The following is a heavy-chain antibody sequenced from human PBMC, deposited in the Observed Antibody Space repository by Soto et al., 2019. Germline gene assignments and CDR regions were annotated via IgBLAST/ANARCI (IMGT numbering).Heavy chain of an antibody. V-gene: IGHV1-18*01. CDR1: GYTFTSYG. Sequence: ASVKVSCKASGYTFTSYGISWVRQAPGQGLEWMGWISSYNGNTNYAQKLQGRVTMTTDRSTDTAYMELRSLTSDDTAVYYCARDHGSSWGQGTLVTVSS. CDR2: ISSYNGNT. D-gene: IGHD6-13*01. CDR3: ARDHGSS. J-gene: IGHJ4*02.